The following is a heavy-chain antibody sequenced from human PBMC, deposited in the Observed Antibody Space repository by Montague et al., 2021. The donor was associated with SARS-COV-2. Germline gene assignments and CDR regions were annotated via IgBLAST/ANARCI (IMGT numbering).Heavy chain of an antibody. CDR2: LSSSGST. J-gene: IGHJ4*02. Sequence: SETLSLTCIVSGESIDRDTYCWGWIRQSPGKGLEWIGSLSSSGSTYYNPSLRSRVTISMDTSKNHFSLKVNSVTATDTAVYFCARPGSVSGWFYFDDWGQGTLSASPQ. CDR1: GESIDRDTYC. D-gene: IGHD6-19*01. CDR3: ARPGSVSGWFYFDD. V-gene: IGHV4-39*02.